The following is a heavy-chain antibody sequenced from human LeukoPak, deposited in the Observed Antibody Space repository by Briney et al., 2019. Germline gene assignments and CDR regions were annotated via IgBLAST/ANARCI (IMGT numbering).Heavy chain of an antibody. CDR3: VRPDRIFGVPAAFDA. CDR1: GGSFSDYP. CDR2: IIPKYSAS. V-gene: IGHV1-69*01. D-gene: IGHD3-3*02. J-gene: IGHJ3*01. Sequence: SVKVSCKASGGSFSDYPINWVRQAPGQGLEWLGGIIPKYSASNYAQAFQGRVTITADESTDTVYMEMSGLRPDDTAVYYCVRPDRIFGVPAAFDAWGQGTLVAVSS.